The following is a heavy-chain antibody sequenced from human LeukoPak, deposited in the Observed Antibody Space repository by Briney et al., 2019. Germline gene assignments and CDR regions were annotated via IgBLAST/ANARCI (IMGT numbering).Heavy chain of an antibody. D-gene: IGHD3-3*01. V-gene: IGHV4-39*01. Sequence: PSETLSLTCTVSGGSISSASYYWGWIRQPPGKGLEWIGTIYYSGNTYYNPSLESRITLSVDPSRNQFSLKMTSVTAADTAVYYCARLVTDALFEVIWRHWFEPWGQGALVTVSS. J-gene: IGHJ5*02. CDR3: ARLVTDALFEVIWRHWFEP. CDR1: GGSISSASYY. CDR2: IYYSGNT.